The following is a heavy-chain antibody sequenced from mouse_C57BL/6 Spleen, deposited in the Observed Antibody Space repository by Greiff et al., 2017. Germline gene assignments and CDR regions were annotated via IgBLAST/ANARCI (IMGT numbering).Heavy chain of an antibody. D-gene: IGHD2-3*01. CDR2: IYPGDGDT. J-gene: IGHJ4*01. V-gene: IGHV1-82*01. CDR1: GYAFSSSW. Sequence: QVQLQQSGPELVKPGASVKISCKASGYAFSSSWMNWVKQRPGKGLEWIGRIYPGDGDTNYNGKFKGKATLTADKSSSTAYMQLSSLTSEDSAVYFCARWLLLYYAMDYWSQGTSVTVSS. CDR3: ARWLLLYYAMDY.